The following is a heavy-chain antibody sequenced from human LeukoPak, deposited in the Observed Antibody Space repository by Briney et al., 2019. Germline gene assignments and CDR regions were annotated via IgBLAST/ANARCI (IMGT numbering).Heavy chain of an antibody. CDR2: ISYDGSNK. CDR1: GFTFSSYG. J-gene: IGHJ4*02. Sequence: GGSLRLSCAASGFTFSSYGMYWVRQAPGRGLEWVAVISYDGSNKYYADSVKGRFTISRDNSKNTLYLQMNSLRAEDTAVYYCARTLIEYSVSSCYFDYWGQGTLVTVSS. D-gene: IGHD6-6*01. CDR3: ARTLIEYSVSSCYFDY. V-gene: IGHV3-30*19.